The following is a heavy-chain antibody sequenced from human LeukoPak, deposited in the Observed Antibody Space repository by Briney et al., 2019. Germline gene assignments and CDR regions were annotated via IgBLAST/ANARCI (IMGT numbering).Heavy chain of an antibody. CDR2: FIPVLGTA. CDR3: AGIPVFGVVLHQEPV. Sequence: AASVKVSCKASGYTFTSYGINWVRQAPGQGLEWMGVFIPVLGTANSTQNFQDRVSITADISTHTVYMELSSLKSEDTAVYFCAGIPVFGVVLHQEPVWGKGTTVTVSS. V-gene: IGHV1-69*10. J-gene: IGHJ6*04. D-gene: IGHD3-3*01. CDR1: GYTFTSYG.